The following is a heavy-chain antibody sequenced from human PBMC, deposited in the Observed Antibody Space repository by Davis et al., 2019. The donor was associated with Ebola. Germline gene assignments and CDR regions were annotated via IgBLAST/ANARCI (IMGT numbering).Heavy chain of an antibody. J-gene: IGHJ5*02. CDR3: AKQSLGSTSLWFDP. V-gene: IGHV3-43*01. D-gene: IGHD2-2*01. Sequence: GESLKISCAASGFPFDDYIMHWVRQVPGKVLEWVSLIRWHVGSTYYADPVKGRFTISRDDSKNSLYLQMSSLRTEDTALYYCAKQSLGSTSLWFDPWGQGTLVTVSS. CDR1: GFPFDDYI. CDR2: IRWHVGST.